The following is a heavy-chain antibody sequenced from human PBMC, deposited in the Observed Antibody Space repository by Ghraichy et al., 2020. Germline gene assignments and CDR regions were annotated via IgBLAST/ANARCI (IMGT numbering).Heavy chain of an antibody. J-gene: IGHJ1*01. D-gene: IGHD1-1*01. CDR1: GDSMDTKY. CDR3: VRDPGGQGPLLH. V-gene: IGHV4-4*07. Sequence: SETLSLTCVVSGDSMDTKYWTWIRQPAGKGLEWIGRIYSSGSTNYNPSLKSRVTMSVDTSKNQFSLKLNSVTAADTAVYYCVRDPGGQGPLLHWGQGIVVTVSS. CDR2: IYSSGST.